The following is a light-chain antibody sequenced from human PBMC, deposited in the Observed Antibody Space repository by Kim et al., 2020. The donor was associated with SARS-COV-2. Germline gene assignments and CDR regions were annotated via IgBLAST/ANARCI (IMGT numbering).Light chain of an antibody. CDR2: AKT. Sequence: SSELTQDPAVSVALGQTVRITCQGDTLRIYYANWYQQKPGQAPVLVIYAKTNRPSGIPERFSGSSSGNTASLTISGVQSEDEADYYCHTRDSSGNYRVFG. CDR1: TLRIYY. CDR3: HTRDSSGNYRV. V-gene: IGLV3-19*01. J-gene: IGLJ3*02.